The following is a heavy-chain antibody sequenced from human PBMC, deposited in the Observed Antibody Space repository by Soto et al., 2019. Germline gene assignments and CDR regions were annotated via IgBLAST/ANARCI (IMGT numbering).Heavy chain of an antibody. D-gene: IGHD5-18*01. V-gene: IGHV4-39*01. CDR3: ARLGRKYSYGSHFDY. CDR2: IYYSGSP. CDR1: GGSISSSSYY. J-gene: IGHJ4*02. Sequence: PSETLSLTCTVSGGSISSSSYYWGWIRQPPGKGLEWIGSIYYSGSPYYNPSLTSRLTISVYTSKHQFSLKLSSVTAADTAVYYCARLGRKYSYGSHFDYWGQRALVTVSS.